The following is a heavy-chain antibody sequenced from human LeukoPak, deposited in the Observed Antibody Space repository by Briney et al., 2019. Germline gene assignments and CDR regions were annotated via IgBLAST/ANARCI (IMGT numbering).Heavy chain of an antibody. J-gene: IGHJ3*02. V-gene: IGHV1-46*01. CDR2: INPSGGST. Sequence: ASVKVSCKASGYTFTSYYMHWVRQPPAQGLEWMGIINPSGGSTSYAQKFQGRVTMTRDTSTSTVYMELRTLRSEDTAVYYCARVGTPGIAVKGGAFDIWGQGTMVTVSS. D-gene: IGHD6-19*01. CDR3: ARVGTPGIAVKGGAFDI. CDR1: GYTFTSYY.